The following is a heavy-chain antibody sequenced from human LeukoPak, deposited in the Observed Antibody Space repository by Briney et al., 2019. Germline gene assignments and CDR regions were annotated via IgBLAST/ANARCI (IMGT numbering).Heavy chain of an antibody. J-gene: IGHJ4*02. D-gene: IGHD3-16*02. CDR2: ISYDGSDK. CDR3: ARTRLGELSFLDY. CDR1: GFTFSSYG. V-gene: IGHV3-30*05. Sequence: PGRSLRLSCAASGFTFSSYGMHWVRQAPGKGLEWVAVISYDGSDKYYADSVKGRFTISRDNPKNTLYLQMNSLRAEDTAVYYCARTRLGELSFLDYWGQGTLVTVSS.